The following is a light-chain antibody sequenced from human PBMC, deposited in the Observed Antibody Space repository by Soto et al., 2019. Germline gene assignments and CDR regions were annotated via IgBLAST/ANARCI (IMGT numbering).Light chain of an antibody. Sequence: QSVLTQPPSASGTPGQRVTISCSGSNSIIGSNTVNWYQQLPGTAPKLLIYSNNQRPSGVPDRFSGSKSGTSASLAISGLQSEDEADYYCAAWDDSLNGPVFGGGTKLTVL. CDR1: NSIIGSNT. J-gene: IGLJ2*01. CDR3: AAWDDSLNGPV. CDR2: SNN. V-gene: IGLV1-44*01.